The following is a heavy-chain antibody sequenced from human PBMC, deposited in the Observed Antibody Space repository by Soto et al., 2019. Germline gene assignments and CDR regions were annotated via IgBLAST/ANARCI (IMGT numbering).Heavy chain of an antibody. Sequence: GASVKVSCKASGYTFTGYYMHWVRQAPGQGLEWMGWINPNSGGTNYAQKFQGWVTMTRDTSISTAYMELSRLRSDDTAVYYCARVMITFGGVIVPWFDPWGQGTLVTVSS. CDR1: GYTFTGYY. CDR2: INPNSGGT. V-gene: IGHV1-2*04. CDR3: ARVMITFGGVIVPWFDP. J-gene: IGHJ5*02. D-gene: IGHD3-16*02.